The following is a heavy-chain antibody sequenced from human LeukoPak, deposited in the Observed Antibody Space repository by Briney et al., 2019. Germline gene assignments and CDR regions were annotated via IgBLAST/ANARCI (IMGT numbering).Heavy chain of an antibody. V-gene: IGHV3-23*01. CDR1: GFALRTFA. CDR3: AKDLMRDRWFGES. J-gene: IGHJ5*02. Sequence: PGGSLRLSCVASGFALRTFALSWVRQAPGKGLEWVSSIFGNGDKTYYADSVKGRFTVSSDYSKNTLFLQMHSLRAEDTAVYYCAKDLMRDRWFGESWGQGTLVTVSS. CDR2: IFGNGDKT. D-gene: IGHD3-10*01.